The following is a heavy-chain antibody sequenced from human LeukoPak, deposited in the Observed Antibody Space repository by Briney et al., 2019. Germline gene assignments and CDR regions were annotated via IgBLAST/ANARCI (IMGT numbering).Heavy chain of an antibody. Sequence: PSETLSLTCAVYGGSFNPYYWRCIRQPPGKGLEWIGEINQSGSTNYDPSVKSRVTISVDTSKSQFSLRLSSVTAADTAVYYCARGGFYCGGDCHVDYWGQGTLVTVSS. CDR1: GGSFNPYY. D-gene: IGHD2-21*02. CDR2: INQSGST. V-gene: IGHV4-34*01. J-gene: IGHJ4*02. CDR3: ARGGFYCGGDCHVDY.